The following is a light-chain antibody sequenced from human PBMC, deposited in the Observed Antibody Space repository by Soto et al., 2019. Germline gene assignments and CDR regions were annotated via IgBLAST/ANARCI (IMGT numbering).Light chain of an antibody. J-gene: IGKJ5*01. CDR3: QHHGGSPIT. CDR2: KSS. Sequence: DIQMTQSPSTLSASVGDRVTISCRASQSVSIWLAWYQQKPGRAPKLLIYKSSILESGVPSRFSGSGSGTEFTLTISRLEPEDFAMYYCQHHGGSPITFGQGTRLEIK. V-gene: IGKV1-5*03. CDR1: QSVSIW.